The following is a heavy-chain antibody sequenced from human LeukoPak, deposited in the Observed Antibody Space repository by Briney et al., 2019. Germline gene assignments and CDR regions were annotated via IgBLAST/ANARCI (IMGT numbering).Heavy chain of an antibody. V-gene: IGHV3-21*01. J-gene: IGHJ6*02. CDR1: GFTFSSYS. CDR2: ISSSSSYI. Sequence: GGSLRLSCAASGFTFSSYSMNWVRQAPGKGLEWVSSISSSSSYIYYADSVKGRFTISRDNAKNSLYLQMNSLRAEDTAVYYCARCEYSYYGMDVWGHGTTVTVSS. D-gene: IGHD6-6*01. CDR3: ARCEYSYYGMDV.